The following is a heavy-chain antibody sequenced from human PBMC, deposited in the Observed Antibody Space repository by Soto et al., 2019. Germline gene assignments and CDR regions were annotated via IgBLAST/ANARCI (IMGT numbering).Heavy chain of an antibody. CDR3: ARDYGSGWFFDY. D-gene: IGHD6-19*01. Sequence: GGSLRLSCTGSGFTFSDYEMNWVRQAPGKGLEWVSYISSSGSTIYYADSVKGRFTISRDNAKNSLYLQMISLRAEDTAIYYCARDYGSGWFFDYWGQGTLVTVSS. CDR2: ISSSGSTI. V-gene: IGHV3-48*03. CDR1: GFTFSDYE. J-gene: IGHJ4*02.